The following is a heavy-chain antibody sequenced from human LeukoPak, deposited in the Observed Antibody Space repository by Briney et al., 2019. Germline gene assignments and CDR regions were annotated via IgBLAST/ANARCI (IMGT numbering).Heavy chain of an antibody. Sequence: GGSLRLSCAASGFTVSDSYMTWVRQAPGKGLEWVSVIYSGGGASYADSVEGRFTISRDNSKNTLYLQMNSLRAEDTAVYYCAKVDGGYYYYGMDVWGQGTTVTVSS. J-gene: IGHJ6*02. CDR2: IYSGGGA. V-gene: IGHV3-53*01. CDR1: GFTVSDSY. CDR3: AKVDGGYYYYGMDV.